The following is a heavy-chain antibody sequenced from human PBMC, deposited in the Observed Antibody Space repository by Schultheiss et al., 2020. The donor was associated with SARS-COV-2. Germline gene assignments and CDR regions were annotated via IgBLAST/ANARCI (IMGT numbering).Heavy chain of an antibody. J-gene: IGHJ4*02. CDR3: ARTRGDSSSWYLDY. CDR2: INHSGST. Sequence: LTCAVYGGSFSGYYWSWIRQPPGKGLEWIGEINHSGSTNYNPSLKSRVTISVDTSKNQFSLKLSSVTAADTAVYYCARTRGDSSSWYLDYWGQGTLVTVSS. D-gene: IGHD6-13*01. CDR1: GGSFSGYY. V-gene: IGHV4-34*01.